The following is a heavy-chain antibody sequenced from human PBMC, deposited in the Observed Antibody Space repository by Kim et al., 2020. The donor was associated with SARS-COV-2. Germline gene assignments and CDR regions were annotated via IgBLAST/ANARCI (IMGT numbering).Heavy chain of an antibody. V-gene: IGHV4-34*01. D-gene: IGHD3-10*01. CDR3: ARGDRGVLRYYFDY. CDR2: SGST. J-gene: IGHJ4*02. Sequence: SGSTECSPSLKSRVAITVDTSKTQLSLNLNSVTAADTGVYYCARGDRGVLRYYFDYWGQGTLVTVSS.